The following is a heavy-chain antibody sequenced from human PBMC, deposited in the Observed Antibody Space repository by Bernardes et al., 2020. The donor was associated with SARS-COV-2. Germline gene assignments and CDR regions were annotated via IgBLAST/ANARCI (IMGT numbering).Heavy chain of an antibody. CDR2: ISGSGGST. CDR3: SKDFYGSVSYGDMFDY. D-gene: IGHD3-10*01. J-gene: IGHJ4*02. Sequence: AETLYLSCAASGFTFSSSAMSWVRQAPGQGLEWVSAISGSGGSTYYADSGKGRFTISRDNSKNTLYLQMNSLRAEDTAVYYCSKDFYGSVSYGDMFDYWGEGTLDTV. CDR1: GFTFSSSA. V-gene: IGHV3-23*01.